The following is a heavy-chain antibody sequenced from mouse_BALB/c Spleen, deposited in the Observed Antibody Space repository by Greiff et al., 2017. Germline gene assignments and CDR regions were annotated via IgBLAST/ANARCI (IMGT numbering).Heavy chain of an antibody. V-gene: IGHV5-17*02. CDR2: ISSGSSTI. D-gene: IGHD1-1*01. CDR1: GFTFSSFG. CDR3: ARRGYGSSGNFDY. Sequence: EVMLVESGGGLVQPGGSRKLSCAASGFTFSSFGMHWVRQAPEKGLEWVAYISSGSSTIYYADTVKGRFTISRDNPKNTLFLQMTSLRSEDTAMYYCARRGYGSSGNFDYWGQGTTLTVSS. J-gene: IGHJ2*01.